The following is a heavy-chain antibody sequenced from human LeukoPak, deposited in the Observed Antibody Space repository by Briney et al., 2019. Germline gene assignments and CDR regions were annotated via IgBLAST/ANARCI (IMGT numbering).Heavy chain of an antibody. CDR1: GGSISSSSYY. Sequence: SETLSLTCTVSGGSISSSSYYWGWIRQPPGKGLEWIGSIYYSGSTYYNPSLKSRVTISVDTSKNQFSLKLSSVTAADTAVYYCAGQMIVVVPAAMSDAFDIWGQGTMVTVSS. CDR3: AGQMIVVVPAAMSDAFDI. D-gene: IGHD2-2*01. V-gene: IGHV4-39*07. CDR2: IYYSGST. J-gene: IGHJ3*02.